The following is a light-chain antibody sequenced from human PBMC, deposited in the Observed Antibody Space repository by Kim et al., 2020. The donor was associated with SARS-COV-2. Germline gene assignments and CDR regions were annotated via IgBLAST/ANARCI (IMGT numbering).Light chain of an antibody. Sequence: RRTATRTCTGNNNNVGSQGAAWLQHHQGHPPKRLSYSNNNRPSGISARLSASRSGNTAALTITGIQPEDEADYYCSSWDRSLSAWVFGGGTKVTVL. J-gene: IGLJ3*02. CDR1: NNNVGSQG. CDR3: SSWDRSLSAWV. V-gene: IGLV10-54*01. CDR2: SNN.